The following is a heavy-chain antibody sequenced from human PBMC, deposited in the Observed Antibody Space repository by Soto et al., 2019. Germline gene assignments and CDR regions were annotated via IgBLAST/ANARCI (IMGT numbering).Heavy chain of an antibody. CDR2: ISYDGSNK. CDR3: AKGGRQWLVTSDFNY. J-gene: IGHJ4*02. V-gene: IGHV3-30*18. CDR1: GFTFSSYG. D-gene: IGHD6-19*01. Sequence: PGGSLRLSCAASGFTFSSYGIHWVRQAPGKGLEWVAVISYDGSNKYYADYVKGRFTISRDNSKNTLYLQMNSLRAEDTAVYYCAKGGRQWLVTSDFNYWGQGALVTVSS.